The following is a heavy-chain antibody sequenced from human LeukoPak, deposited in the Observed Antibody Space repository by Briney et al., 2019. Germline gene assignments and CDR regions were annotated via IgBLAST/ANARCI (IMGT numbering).Heavy chain of an antibody. CDR2: ISLSSSTM. CDR3: CLGYCSGGSCYKGDY. J-gene: IGHJ4*02. CDR1: RLTFRHYT. V-gene: IGHV3-48*01. D-gene: IGHD2-15*01. Sequence: GWSLRLSRPPSRLTFRHYTMNWVRQAPGKGVQWVSYISLSSSTMYYADSVKGRFTISRDNANNSLYLQMKSLRAEDTAVYYCCLGYCSGGSCYKGDYWGQGTLVTVSS.